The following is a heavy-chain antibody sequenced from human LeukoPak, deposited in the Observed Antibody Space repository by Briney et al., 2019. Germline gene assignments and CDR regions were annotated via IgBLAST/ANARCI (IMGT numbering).Heavy chain of an antibody. D-gene: IGHD3-16*01. CDR2: IWYDGSNK. CDR1: GFTFSSYG. J-gene: IGHJ6*03. Sequence: PGGSLRLSCAASGFTFSSYGMHWVRQAPGKGLEWVAVIWYDGSNKYYADSVKGRFTISRDNSKNTLYLQMNSLRAEDTAVYYCAKDWQGAYYYMDVWGKGTTVTVSS. V-gene: IGHV3-33*06. CDR3: AKDWQGAYYYMDV.